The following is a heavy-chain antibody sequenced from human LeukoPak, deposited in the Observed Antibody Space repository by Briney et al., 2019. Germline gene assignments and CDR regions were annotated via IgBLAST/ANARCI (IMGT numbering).Heavy chain of an antibody. V-gene: IGHV3-21*01. D-gene: IGHD2-21*01. CDR2: ISSSSSYI. Sequence: GGSLRLSCAASGFTFSSYSMNWVRQAPGKGLEWVSSISSSSSYIYYADSVKGRFTISRDNAKNSLYLQMNSLRAEDTAVYYCARDGHSVVDYSADYWGQGTLVTVSS. J-gene: IGHJ4*02. CDR3: ARDGHSVVDYSADY. CDR1: GFTFSSYS.